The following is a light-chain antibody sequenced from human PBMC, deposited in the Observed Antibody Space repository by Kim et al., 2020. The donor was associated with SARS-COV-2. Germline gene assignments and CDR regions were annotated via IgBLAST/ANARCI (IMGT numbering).Light chain of an antibody. J-gene: IGLJ1*01. Sequence: QSVLTQPPSASGTPGQRVTISCSGSSSNIGSNYVYWYQQLPGTAPKLLIYRNNQRPSGVPDRFSGSKSGTSASLAISGLQAEDEADYYCSSYIRGNTNYVFGTGTKVTVL. V-gene: IGLV1-47*01. CDR2: RNN. CDR3: SSYIRGNTNYV. CDR1: SSNIGSNY.